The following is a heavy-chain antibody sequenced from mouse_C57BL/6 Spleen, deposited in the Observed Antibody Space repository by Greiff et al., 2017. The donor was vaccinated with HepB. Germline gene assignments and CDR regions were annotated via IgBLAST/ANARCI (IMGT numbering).Heavy chain of an antibody. V-gene: IGHV1-59*01. Sequence: QVQLKQPGAELVRPGTSVKLSCKASGYTFTSYWMHWVKQRPGQGLEWIGVIDPSDSYTNYNQKFKGKATLTVDTSSSTAYMQLSSLTSEDSAVYYCARDYSNLFAYWGQGTLVTVSA. CDR1: GYTFTSYW. CDR3: ARDYSNLFAY. J-gene: IGHJ3*01. CDR2: IDPSDSYT. D-gene: IGHD2-5*01.